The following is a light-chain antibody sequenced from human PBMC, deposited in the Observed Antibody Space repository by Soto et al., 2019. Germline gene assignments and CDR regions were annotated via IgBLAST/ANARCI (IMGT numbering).Light chain of an antibody. V-gene: IGKV3-11*01. CDR1: QSISSY. J-gene: IGKJ1*01. CDR2: DAS. Sequence: EVVLTQSPDTLSLPPGERATLSCRASQSISSYLAWYQQKPGQAPRLLIYDASSRATGIPARFSGSGSGTDFTLTISSLEPEDFAVYYCQQLTDWPPQWKFGQGTKV. CDR3: QQLTDWPPQWK.